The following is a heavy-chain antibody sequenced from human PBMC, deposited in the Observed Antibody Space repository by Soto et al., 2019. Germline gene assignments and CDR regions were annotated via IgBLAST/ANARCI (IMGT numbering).Heavy chain of an antibody. J-gene: IGHJ4*02. Sequence: EVQLLESGGGLVQPGGSLRLSCAASGFTFSNYAMSWVRQAPGKGLEWVSTLRIGGSITYYADSVKARFTVSRDNSKNTLYLLMNGLRAEDTAVYYCAKGHYYYDSSGYRHFDYWGQGTLVTVSS. V-gene: IGHV3-23*01. D-gene: IGHD3-22*01. CDR2: LRIGGSIT. CDR1: GFTFSNYA. CDR3: AKGHYYYDSSGYRHFDY.